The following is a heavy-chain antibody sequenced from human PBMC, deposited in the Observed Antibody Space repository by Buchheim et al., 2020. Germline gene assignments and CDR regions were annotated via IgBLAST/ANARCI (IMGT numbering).Heavy chain of an antibody. V-gene: IGHV3-7*04. J-gene: IGHJ3*02. D-gene: IGHD6-19*01. CDR3: TRDSGWNAFDI. Sequence: EVQLVESGGGLVQRGGSLRLSCVASGFTFTSSWMTWVRQAPGNGLEWVANIKEDGSAKNYVGSVTGRFTISSDNAKNSLYLQMNSLRAEDTAVYYCTRDSGWNAFDIWGQGT. CDR2: IKEDGSAK. CDR1: GFTFTSSW.